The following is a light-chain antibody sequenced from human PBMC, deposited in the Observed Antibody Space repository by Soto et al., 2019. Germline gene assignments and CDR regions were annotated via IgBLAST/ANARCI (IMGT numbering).Light chain of an antibody. CDR2: SNN. J-gene: IGLJ3*02. V-gene: IGLV1-44*01. CDR3: AAWDDSLNGRV. CDR1: SSNIGSNT. Sequence: QSALTQPPSASGTPGQGVNISCSGSSSNIGSNTVNWYQQLPGTAPKLLIYSNNQRPSGVPDRFSGSKSGTSASLAISGLQSEDEADYYCAAWDDSLNGRVFGGGTKLTVL.